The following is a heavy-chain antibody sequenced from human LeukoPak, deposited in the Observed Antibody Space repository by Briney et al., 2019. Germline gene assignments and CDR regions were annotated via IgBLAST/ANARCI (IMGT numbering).Heavy chain of an antibody. CDR1: GGSISSSSYY. D-gene: IGHD3-10*01. J-gene: IGHJ4*02. V-gene: IGHV4-39*07. CDR3: ARGGTMVRGVPDY. Sequence: PSETLSLTCTVSGGSISSSSYYWGWIRQPPGKGLEWIGNIYYSGSTYYNPSLKSRVTISVDTSKNQFSLKLSSVTAADTAVYYCARGGTMVRGVPDYWGQGTLVTVSS. CDR2: IYYSGST.